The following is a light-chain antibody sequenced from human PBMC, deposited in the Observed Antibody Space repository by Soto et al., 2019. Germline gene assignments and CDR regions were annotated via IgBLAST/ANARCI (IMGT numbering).Light chain of an antibody. J-gene: IGKJ4*01. CDR3: QQYGDWPLT. CDR2: GVS. Sequence: EIVMTQSPVTLSVSPGERATLSCRASQSVRSTYLAWYQQKPGQAPRLLIFGVSNRAAGIPARFSGSGSGTEFTLTISRLQSEDFAVYYCQQYGDWPLTFGGGTKVDIK. V-gene: IGKV3-15*01. CDR1: QSVRSTY.